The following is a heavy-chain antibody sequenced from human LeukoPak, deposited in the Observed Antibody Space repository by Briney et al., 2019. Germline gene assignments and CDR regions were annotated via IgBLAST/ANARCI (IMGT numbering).Heavy chain of an antibody. CDR1: GGSFSGCY. D-gene: IGHD5-12*01. V-gene: IGHV4-34*01. J-gene: IGHJ4*02. CDR3: ASVTTRTLDY. CDR2: INHSGST. Sequence: PSETLSLTCAVYGGSFSGCYWSWIRQPPGKGLEWIGEINHSGSTNYNPSLKSRVTISVDTSKNQFSLKLSSVTAADTAVYYCASVTTRTLDYWGQGTLVTVSS.